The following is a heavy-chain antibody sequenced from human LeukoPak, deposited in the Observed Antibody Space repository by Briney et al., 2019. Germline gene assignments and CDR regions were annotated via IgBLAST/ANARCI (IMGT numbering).Heavy chain of an antibody. V-gene: IGHV3-74*01. J-gene: IGHJ5*02. D-gene: IGHD5-12*01. CDR3: ARSASGYDA. Sequence: GGSLRLSCAASGFPFSGYWMHWVRQAPGKGLVGVSRIDDDGAGTTYADSVKGRFTISRDNAKNTLYLQMNSLRVEDTAVYYCARSASGYDAWGQGTLVTVSS. CDR2: IDDDGAGT. CDR1: GFPFSGYW.